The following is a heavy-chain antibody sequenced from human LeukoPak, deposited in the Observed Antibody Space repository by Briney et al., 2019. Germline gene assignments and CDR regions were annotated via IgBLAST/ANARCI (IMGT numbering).Heavy chain of an antibody. CDR1: GGPISSSSYY. V-gene: IGHV4-39*01. D-gene: IGHD2-2*01. J-gene: IGHJ4*02. CDR2: SYYSGST. CDR3: ASTRRPAYHLTPTFDY. Sequence: KTSETLSLTCTVSGGPISSSSYYWGWIRQPPGKGLEWIGSSYYSGSTYYNPSPKSRVTISVDTSKNQFSLKLSSVTAADTAVYYCASTRRPAYHLTPTFDYWGQGTLVTVSS.